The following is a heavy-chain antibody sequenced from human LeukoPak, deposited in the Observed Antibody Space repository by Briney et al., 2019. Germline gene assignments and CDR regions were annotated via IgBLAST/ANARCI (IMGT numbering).Heavy chain of an antibody. CDR3: ARQAAYDSSGYYFDY. CDR2: GYYTGVT. Sequence: PSETLSLTCTVSGGSISSSSYYWGWLRQPPGKGLEWFGSGYYTGVTYYNPSLKSRVTISVDTSKNQFSLKLSSVTAADTAVYYCARQAAYDSSGYYFDYWGQGTLVTVSS. V-gene: IGHV4-39*01. D-gene: IGHD3-22*01. CDR1: GGSISSSSYY. J-gene: IGHJ4*02.